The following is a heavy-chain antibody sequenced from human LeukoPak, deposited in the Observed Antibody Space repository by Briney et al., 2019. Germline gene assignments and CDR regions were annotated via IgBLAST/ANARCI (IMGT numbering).Heavy chain of an antibody. Sequence: SLRLSCAASGFTFDDYAMHWVRQAPGKGLEWVSGISWNSGSIGYADSVKGRFTTSRDNAKNSLCLQMNSLRAEDTALYYCAASATGLWGQGTLVTVSS. CDR2: ISWNSGSI. V-gene: IGHV3-9*01. CDR3: AASATGL. CDR1: GFTFDDYA. J-gene: IGHJ4*02. D-gene: IGHD5-24*01.